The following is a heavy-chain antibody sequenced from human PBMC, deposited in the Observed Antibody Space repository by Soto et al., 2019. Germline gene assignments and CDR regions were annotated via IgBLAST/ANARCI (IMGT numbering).Heavy chain of an antibody. CDR3: ALRSMAVVPEY. CDR1: GDSISTYY. Sequence: QVQLQESGPGLVKPSEPLSLTCAVSGDSISTYYCMWIRQPPGKGLESIGYLYYGRSANYNPSLKSRVTLSVDTSTNQWSLTLSSMTAADTAVYYCALRSMAVVPEYWGQGTLVTVSS. D-gene: IGHD3-22*01. J-gene: IGHJ4*02. CDR2: LYYGRSA. V-gene: IGHV4-59*01.